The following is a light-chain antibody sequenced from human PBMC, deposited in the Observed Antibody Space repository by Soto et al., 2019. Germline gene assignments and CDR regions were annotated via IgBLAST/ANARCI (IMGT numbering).Light chain of an antibody. Sequence: QAVVTQPPSASGTPGRRVTISCSGTSSNIGINTVNWYQQLPGTAPKLLIYSNNQRPSGVPDRFSGSKSGTSASLAISGLQSEDEADYYCAAWDDSLSGWVFGGGTKVTVL. J-gene: IGLJ3*02. CDR2: SNN. CDR3: AAWDDSLSGWV. V-gene: IGLV1-44*01. CDR1: SSNIGINT.